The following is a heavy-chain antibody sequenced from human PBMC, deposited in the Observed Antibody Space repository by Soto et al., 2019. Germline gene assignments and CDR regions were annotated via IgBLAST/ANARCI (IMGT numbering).Heavy chain of an antibody. CDR2: INHSGST. CDR3: ARGIAAGTTTIPNWFDP. D-gene: IGHD6-13*01. Sequence: QVQLQQWGAGLLKPSETLSLTCAVYGGSFSGYYWSWIRQPPGKGLEWIGEINHSGSTNYNPSLKSRVTISVDTSKNQFSLKLSSVTAADTAVYYCARGIAAGTTTIPNWFDPWGQGTLVTVSS. J-gene: IGHJ5*02. CDR1: GGSFSGYY. V-gene: IGHV4-34*01.